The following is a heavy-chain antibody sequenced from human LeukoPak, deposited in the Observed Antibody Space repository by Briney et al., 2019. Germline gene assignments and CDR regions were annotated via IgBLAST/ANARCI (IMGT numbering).Heavy chain of an antibody. CDR1: GGSISSYY. D-gene: IGHD6-19*01. V-gene: IGHV4-59*08. CDR3: ARHVGCSSGWHDY. Sequence: PSETLSLTCTVSGGSISSYYWSWIRQPPGKGLEWIGYIYYSGSTNYNPSLKSRVTISVDTSKNQFSLKLSSVTAADTAVYYCARHVGCSSGWHDYWGQGTLVTVSS. CDR2: IYYSGST. J-gene: IGHJ4*02.